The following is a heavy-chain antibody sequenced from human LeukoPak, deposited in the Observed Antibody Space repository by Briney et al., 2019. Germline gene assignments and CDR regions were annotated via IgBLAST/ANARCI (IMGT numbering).Heavy chain of an antibody. CDR1: GYTFTGHY. CDR2: INPNSGDT. D-gene: IGHD6-19*01. J-gene: IGHJ2*01. V-gene: IGHV1-2*02. CDR3: ARDVYTSGWRYFDL. Sequence: GASVKVSCKASGYTFTGHYMHWVRQAPGQGPEWMGWINPNSGDTNYAQKFQGRVTLTRDASIGTAYMEMNGLTYDDTAIYYCARDVYTSGWRYFDLWGHGTLVTVSS.